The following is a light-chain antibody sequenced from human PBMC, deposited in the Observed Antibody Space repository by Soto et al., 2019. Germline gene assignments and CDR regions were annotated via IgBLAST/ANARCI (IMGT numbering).Light chain of an antibody. V-gene: IGKV3-20*01. CDR1: QSVRSNY. Sequence: EIVLTQSPGTLSLSPGERATLSCRASQSVRSNYLAWYQQKPGRAPGLLIYGASSRATGIPDRFSGSGSGTDFTLTISRLEPEDFAVYYCQQYVSAPWTFGQGTKVEIK. J-gene: IGKJ1*01. CDR2: GAS. CDR3: QQYVSAPWT.